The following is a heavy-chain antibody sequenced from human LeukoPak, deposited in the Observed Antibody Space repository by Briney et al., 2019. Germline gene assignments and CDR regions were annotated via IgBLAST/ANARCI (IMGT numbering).Heavy chain of an antibody. CDR1: GFTFSSYS. Sequence: GGSLRLSCAASGFTFSSYSMNWVRQAPGKGLEWVSSISTSSIYIYYADSVNGRFTISRDNAKNSLYLQMNSLRAEDTALYYCVRGYSYGYRFDYWGQGTLVTVSS. V-gene: IGHV3-21*04. D-gene: IGHD5-18*01. CDR2: ISTSSIYI. J-gene: IGHJ4*02. CDR3: VRGYSYGYRFDY.